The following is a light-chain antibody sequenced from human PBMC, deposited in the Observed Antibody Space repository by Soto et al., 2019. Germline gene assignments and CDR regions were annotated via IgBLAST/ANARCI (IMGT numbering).Light chain of an antibody. CDR3: QQYNDWPPAWT. CDR2: GAS. Sequence: EIVMTQSPATLYVSPGERATLSCRASQSVRSNLAWYQQKPGQSPRLVIYGASTRATGIPARFGGSGSGTQFTLPISSLQSEDFAVYYCQQYNDWPPAWTFGQGTKVEIE. CDR1: QSVRSN. J-gene: IGKJ1*01. V-gene: IGKV3-15*01.